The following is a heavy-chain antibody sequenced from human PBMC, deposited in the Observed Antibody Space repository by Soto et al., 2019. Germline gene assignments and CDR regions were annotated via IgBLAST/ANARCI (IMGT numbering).Heavy chain of an antibody. CDR3: ARNGPTVTPLYWYFDP. D-gene: IGHD4-17*01. Sequence: ASVKVSFKASGYTFTSYDINWVRQATGQGLEWMGWMNPNSGNTGYAQKFQGRVTMTRNTSISTAYMELSSLRSEDTAVYYCARNGPTVTPLYWYFDPWGRGTLVTVSS. V-gene: IGHV1-8*01. CDR1: GYTFTSYD. J-gene: IGHJ2*01. CDR2: MNPNSGNT.